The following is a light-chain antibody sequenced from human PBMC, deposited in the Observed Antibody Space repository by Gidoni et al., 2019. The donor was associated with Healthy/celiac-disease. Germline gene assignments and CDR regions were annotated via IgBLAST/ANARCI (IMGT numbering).Light chain of an antibody. CDR3: SSYTSSSTLVV. J-gene: IGLJ2*01. CDR1: SSDVGGYNY. V-gene: IGLV2-14*01. CDR2: EVS. Sequence: QSALTQPASVSGSPGQSITISCTGTSSDVGGYNYVSWYQKHPGKAPKLMIYEVSNRPSGVSNRFSGSKSGNPASLTISGLQAEDEAAYYCSSYTSSSTLVVFGGGTKLTVL.